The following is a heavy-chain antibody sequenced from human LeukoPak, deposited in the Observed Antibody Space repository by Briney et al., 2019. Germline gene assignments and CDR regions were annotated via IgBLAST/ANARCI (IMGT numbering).Heavy chain of an antibody. Sequence: PGGSLRLSCAASGFTFSSYWMHWVRQAPGKGLMWVSRINSDGSSTSYADSVKGRFTISRDNAKNTLYLQMNSLRAEDTAVYYCARDPLDIVVVPAAMPIDDYWGQGTLVTVSS. CDR2: INSDGSST. J-gene: IGHJ4*02. CDR3: ARDPLDIVVVPAAMPIDDY. V-gene: IGHV3-74*01. CDR1: GFTFSSYW. D-gene: IGHD2-2*01.